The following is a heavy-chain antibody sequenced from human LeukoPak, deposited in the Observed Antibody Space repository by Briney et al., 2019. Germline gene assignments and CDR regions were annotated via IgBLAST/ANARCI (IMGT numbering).Heavy chain of an antibody. J-gene: IGHJ6*02. V-gene: IGHV1-2*02. Sequence: ASVKGSCTASGYTFTGYYMHWVRQAPGHGLVWRGWINPNSGGTNHAQKFQGRLTRTRDTSISPAYMELSRLRSDDTAVYYCARDNPSYGGYPTHSGMDVWGQGTTLTVSS. D-gene: IGHD5-12*01. CDR2: INPNSGGT. CDR3: ARDNPSYGGYPTHSGMDV. CDR1: GYTFTGYY.